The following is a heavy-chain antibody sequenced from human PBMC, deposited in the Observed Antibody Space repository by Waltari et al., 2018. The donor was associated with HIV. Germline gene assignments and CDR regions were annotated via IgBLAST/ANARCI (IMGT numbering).Heavy chain of an antibody. J-gene: IGHJ4*02. Sequence: EVQLVESGGGLVQPGGSLRLSCADSGFTFSSYWMSWVRQAPGKGLEWVANIKQDGSEKYYVDSVKGRFTISRDNAKNSLYLQMNSLRAEDTAVYYCARDLGYSYGYVSDYWGQGTLVTVSS. V-gene: IGHV3-7*01. CDR3: ARDLGYSYGYVSDY. D-gene: IGHD5-18*01. CDR1: GFTFSSYW. CDR2: IKQDGSEK.